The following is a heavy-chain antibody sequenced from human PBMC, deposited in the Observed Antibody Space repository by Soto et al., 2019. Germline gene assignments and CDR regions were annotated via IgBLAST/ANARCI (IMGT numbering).Heavy chain of an antibody. Sequence: SETLSLTCTVSGGSISRGGYYWSWIRQHPGKGLEWIGYIYHSGTTYYNPSLKSRVTISVDTSKNQFSLKLSSVTAADTAVYYCARGYGRNFDYWGQGTLVTVSS. CDR2: IYHSGTT. CDR3: ARGYGRNFDY. J-gene: IGHJ4*02. CDR1: GGSISRGGYY. D-gene: IGHD5-18*01. V-gene: IGHV4-31*03.